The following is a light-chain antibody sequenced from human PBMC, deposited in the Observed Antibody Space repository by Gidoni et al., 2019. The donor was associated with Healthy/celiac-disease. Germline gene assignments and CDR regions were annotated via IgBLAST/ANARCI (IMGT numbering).Light chain of an antibody. CDR2: GAS. J-gene: IGKJ2*01. CDR3: QQYNNWPLYT. CDR1: QSVSSN. V-gene: IGKV3-15*01. Sequence: EIVMTQSPATLSVSPGERATLSCRASQSVSSNLAWYQQKPGQAPRLLIYGASTSATGIPGRFSGSGSGTEFTLTISSLQSEDFAVYYCQQYNNWPLYTFXQXTKLEIK.